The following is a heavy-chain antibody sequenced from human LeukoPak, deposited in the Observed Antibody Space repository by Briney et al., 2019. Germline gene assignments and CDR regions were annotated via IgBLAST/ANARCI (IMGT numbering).Heavy chain of an antibody. CDR3: ARRFGSSWYGLNFDY. CDR1: GYSFTSYW. CDR2: IYPGDSDT. V-gene: IGHV5-51*01. D-gene: IGHD6-13*01. Sequence: GESLEISCKGSGYSFTSYWIGWVRQMPGKGLEWMGIIYPGDSDTRYSPSFQGQVTISADKSISAAYLQWSSLKASDTAMYYCARRFGSSWYGLNFDYWGQGTLVTVSS. J-gene: IGHJ4*02.